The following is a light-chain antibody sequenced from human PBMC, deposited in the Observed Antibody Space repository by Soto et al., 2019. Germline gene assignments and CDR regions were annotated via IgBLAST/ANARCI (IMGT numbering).Light chain of an antibody. V-gene: IGKV3-20*01. J-gene: IGKJ3*01. Sequence: VLTHSPGTLSLSPGERLTLSCRASQSGTSSYLAWYQQKPGQAPRLLIYGASSRATGVPDRFSGSGSGTDFTLTISRLEPEDFAVYYCQQYATSPFTFGPGTKVDIK. CDR1: QSGTSSY. CDR2: GAS. CDR3: QQYATSPFT.